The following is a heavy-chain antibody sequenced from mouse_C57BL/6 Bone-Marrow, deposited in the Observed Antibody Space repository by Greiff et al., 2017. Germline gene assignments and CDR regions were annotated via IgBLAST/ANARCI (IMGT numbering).Heavy chain of an antibody. CDR3: ARGGAYFYGSSYAYAMDY. Sequence: VQLQQSGPELVRPGASVKISCKAPGYTFTSHWMQWVRQRPGQGLEWIGEIFPGSGSTYYNEKFKGKATLTVDKSSSPGYQPVSSLTSDDSAVDFCARGGAYFYGSSYAYAMDYWGQGTSVTVSS. D-gene: IGHD1-1*01. V-gene: IGHV1-56*01. CDR1: GYTFTSHW. J-gene: IGHJ4*01. CDR2: IFPGSGST.